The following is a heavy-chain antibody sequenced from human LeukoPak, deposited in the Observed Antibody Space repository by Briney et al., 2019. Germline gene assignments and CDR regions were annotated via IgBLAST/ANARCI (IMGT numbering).Heavy chain of an antibody. CDR2: INHSGST. CDR3: ASGIPDIVATIYLDY. CDR1: GGSFSGYY. D-gene: IGHD5-12*01. J-gene: IGHJ4*02. V-gene: IGHV4-34*01. Sequence: PSETLSLTCAVYGGSFSGYYWSWIRQPPGKGLEWIGEINHSGSTNYNPSLKSRVTISVDTSKNQFSLKLSSVTAADTAVYYCASGIPDIVATIYLDYWGQGTLVTVSS.